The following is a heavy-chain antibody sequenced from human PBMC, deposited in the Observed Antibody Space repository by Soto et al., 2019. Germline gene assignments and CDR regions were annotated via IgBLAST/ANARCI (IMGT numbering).Heavy chain of an antibody. D-gene: IGHD3-16*01. CDR1: GFTFSTSD. CDR2: VSYDERNI. J-gene: IGHJ4*02. V-gene: IGHV3-30*18. CDR3: AKLVDKSLDDY. Sequence: GGSLRLSCVASGFTFSTSDMHWVRQAPGQGLEWVAVVSYDERNIYYADSVKGRFSVSRDNSKNKLFLHMNSLRAEDTAVYFCAKLVDKSLDDYWGQGALVTVSS.